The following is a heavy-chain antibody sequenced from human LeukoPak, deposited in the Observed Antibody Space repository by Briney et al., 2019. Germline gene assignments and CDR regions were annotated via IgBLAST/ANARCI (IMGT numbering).Heavy chain of an antibody. Sequence: GGSLRLSCAASGFTFSSYSMNWVRQAPGKGLEWVAFIRYDGSNEYYADSVKGRFTISRDNSKNTLYLQMNSLRAEDTAVYYCAKDMTMVRGVIYAFDIWGQGTMVTVSS. CDR1: GFTFSSYS. CDR3: AKDMTMVRGVIYAFDI. D-gene: IGHD3-10*01. V-gene: IGHV3-30*02. CDR2: IRYDGSNE. J-gene: IGHJ3*02.